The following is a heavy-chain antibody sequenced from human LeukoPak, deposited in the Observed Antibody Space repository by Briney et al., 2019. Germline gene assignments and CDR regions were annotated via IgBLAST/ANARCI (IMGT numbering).Heavy chain of an antibody. CDR2: LSGSGITT. D-gene: IGHD6-19*01. Sequence: GGSLRLSCAASGFTCSNSAMSWVRQAPGKGLEWVSTLSGSGITTYYADSVKGRFTISRDNSKNTLYLQMNSLRAEDTAVYYWAKGIYSSGWSYFDYWGHGTLVTVSS. CDR3: AKGIYSSGWSYFDY. CDR1: GFTCSNSA. V-gene: IGHV3-23*01. J-gene: IGHJ4*01.